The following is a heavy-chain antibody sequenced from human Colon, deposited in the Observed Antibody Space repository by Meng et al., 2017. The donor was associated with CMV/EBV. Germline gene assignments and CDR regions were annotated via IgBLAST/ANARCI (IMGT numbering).Heavy chain of an antibody. CDR1: GYAITNTDY. CDR3: ARGRGQWVAPTGFDY. V-gene: IGHV4-38-2*02. Sequence: SETLSLTCTIFGYAITNTDYWGWVGQPPEKGREWIGSMYYSGNSHYNPSLKSRVTMSMDMSKNQFFLRLGPVTAADTATYYCARGRGQWVAPTGFDYWGPGALVTVSS. D-gene: IGHD6-19*01. CDR2: MYYSGNS. J-gene: IGHJ4*02.